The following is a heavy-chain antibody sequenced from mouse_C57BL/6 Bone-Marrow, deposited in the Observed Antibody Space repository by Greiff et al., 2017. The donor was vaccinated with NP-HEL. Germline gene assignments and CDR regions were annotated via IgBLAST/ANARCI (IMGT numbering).Heavy chain of an antibody. CDR2: ISSGSSTI. V-gene: IGHV5-17*01. D-gene: IGHD2-4*01. CDR3: ARGYYDYIFDY. CDR1: GFTFSDYG. Sequence: DVKLVESGGGLVKPGGSLKLSCAASGFTFSDYGMHWVRQAPEKGLEWVAYISSGSSTIYYADTVKGRFTISRDNAKNTLFLQMTSLRSEDTAMYYCARGYYDYIFDYWGQGTTLTVSS. J-gene: IGHJ2*01.